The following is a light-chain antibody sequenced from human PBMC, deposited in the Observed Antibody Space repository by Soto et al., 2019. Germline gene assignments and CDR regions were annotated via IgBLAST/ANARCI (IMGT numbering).Light chain of an antibody. V-gene: IGLV2-8*01. CDR2: EVS. CDR3: CSFAGSYSSV. J-gene: IGLJ1*01. CDR1: RSDVGVYNY. Sequence: QSVLTQPPSASGSPGQSVTVSCTGTRSDVGVYNYVSWYRQHPGKAPKLLIYEVSKRPSGVPDRFSGSKSGNTASLTISGLRAEDEAAYSCCSFAGSYSSVFGSGTKVTVL.